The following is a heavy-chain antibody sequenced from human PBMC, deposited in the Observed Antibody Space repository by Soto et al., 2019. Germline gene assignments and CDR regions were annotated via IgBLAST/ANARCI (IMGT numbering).Heavy chain of an antibody. V-gene: IGHV3-74*01. D-gene: IGHD2-2*01. CDR3: AIGRVVVPAAPYYYYGMDV. J-gene: IGHJ6*02. CDR1: GFTFSSDW. Sequence: GGSLRLSCAASGFTFSSDWMHWVRQAPGKGLVWVSRINSDGSSTSYADSVKGRFTISRDNAKNTLYLQMNSLRAEDTAVYYCAIGRVVVPAAPYYYYGMDVWGQGTTVTVSS. CDR2: INSDGSST.